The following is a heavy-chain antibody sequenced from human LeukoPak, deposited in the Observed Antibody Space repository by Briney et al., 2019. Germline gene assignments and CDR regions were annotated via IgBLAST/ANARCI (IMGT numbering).Heavy chain of an antibody. CDR1: GFTFSSYW. CDR3: ARVGYWSGGTCSVDY. CDR2: INSDGSST. D-gene: IGHD2-15*01. Sequence: PGGSLRLSCAASGFTFSSYWMHWVRQAPGKGLVWVSRINSDGSSTSYADSVKGRFTISRDNAKNSLYLQLNSLRAEDTAVYYCARVGYWSGGTCSVDYWGQGTLVTVSS. J-gene: IGHJ4*02. V-gene: IGHV3-74*01.